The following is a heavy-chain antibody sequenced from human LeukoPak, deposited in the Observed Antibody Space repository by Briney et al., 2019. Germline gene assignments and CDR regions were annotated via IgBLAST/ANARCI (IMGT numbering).Heavy chain of an antibody. CDR3: AKRYCSGGSCHFYYYYGMDV. J-gene: IGHJ6*02. CDR2: ISGSGGST. Sequence: GGSLGVPCSAFGFHLYRFAMRRVAQAPGKGLEWVSTISGSGGSTYYADSVKGRFTISRDNSKNTVYLQMNSLRAEDTAVYYCAKRYCSGGSCHFYYYYGMDVWGQGTTVTVSS. V-gene: IGHV3-23*01. CDR1: GFHLYRFA. D-gene: IGHD2-15*01.